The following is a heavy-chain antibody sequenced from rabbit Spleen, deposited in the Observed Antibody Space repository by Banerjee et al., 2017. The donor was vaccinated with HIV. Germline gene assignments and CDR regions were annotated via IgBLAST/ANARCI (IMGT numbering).Heavy chain of an antibody. CDR2: IDPIFGAT. J-gene: IGHJ4*01. CDR3: VRGASSSGYYSL. CDR1: GFDLSSCG. Sequence: QSLEESGGGLVQPGGSLKLSCKASGFDLSSCGVSWVRQAPGKGLEWIGYIDPIFGATYYATWVNGRFTISSHNAQNTLYLQLNSLTAADTATYFCVRGASSSGYYSLWGPGTLVTVS. V-gene: IGHV1S7*01. D-gene: IGHD1-1*01.